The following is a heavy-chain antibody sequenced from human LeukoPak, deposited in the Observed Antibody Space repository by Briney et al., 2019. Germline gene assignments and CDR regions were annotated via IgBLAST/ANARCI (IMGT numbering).Heavy chain of an antibody. J-gene: IGHJ3*02. V-gene: IGHV4-39*01. CDR1: GGSISSSSYY. D-gene: IGHD3-3*01. CDR2: IYYSGST. Sequence: PSETLSLTCTVSGGSISSSSYYWGWIRQPPGKGLEWIARIYYSGSTYYNPSLKSRVTISVDTSKNQFSLKLSSVTAADTAVYYCARRCIFGVLYDAFDIWGQGTMVTVSS. CDR3: ARRCIFGVLYDAFDI.